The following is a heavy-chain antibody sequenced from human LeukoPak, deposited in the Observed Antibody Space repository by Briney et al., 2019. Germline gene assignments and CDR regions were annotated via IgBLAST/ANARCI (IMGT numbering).Heavy chain of an antibody. CDR2: ISSDGRSA. Sequence: PGGSLRLSCAASGFTFSSFPMSWVRQAPGKGLEYVSTISSDGRSAYYVDSVKGRFTISRDNSKNTLYLQMGSLRAEDMAVYYCARDVNTGTFDFWGQGTLVTVSS. CDR1: GFTFSSFP. V-gene: IGHV3-64*02. CDR3: ARDVNTGTFDF. D-gene: IGHD2-8*02. J-gene: IGHJ4*02.